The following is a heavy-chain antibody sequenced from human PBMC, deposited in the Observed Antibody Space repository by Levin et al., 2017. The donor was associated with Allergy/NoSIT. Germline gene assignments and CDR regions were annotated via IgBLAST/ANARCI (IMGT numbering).Heavy chain of an antibody. CDR2: INPNSGGT. Sequence: ASVKVSCKASGYTFTGYYMHWVRQAPGQGLEWMGWINPNSGGTNYAQKFQGRVTMTRDTSISTAYMELSRLRSDDTAVYYCARERGSSSAADYWGQGTLVTVSS. J-gene: IGHJ4*02. D-gene: IGHD6-6*01. CDR3: ARERGSSSAADY. CDR1: GYTFTGYY. V-gene: IGHV1-2*02.